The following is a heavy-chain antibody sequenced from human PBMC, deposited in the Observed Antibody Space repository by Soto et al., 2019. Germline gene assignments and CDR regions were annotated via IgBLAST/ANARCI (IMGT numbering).Heavy chain of an antibody. V-gene: IGHV3-23*01. Sequence: PGGSLRLSCAASGFTFSSYAMSWVRQAPGKGLEWVSAISGSGGSTYYADSVKGRFTISRDNSKNTLYLQMNSLRAEDTAVYYWAKYPLQRYKDDYSNSNWGQGTLVTVSS. D-gene: IGHD4-4*01. J-gene: IGHJ4*02. CDR3: AKYPLQRYKDDYSNSN. CDR2: ISGSGGST. CDR1: GFTFSSYA.